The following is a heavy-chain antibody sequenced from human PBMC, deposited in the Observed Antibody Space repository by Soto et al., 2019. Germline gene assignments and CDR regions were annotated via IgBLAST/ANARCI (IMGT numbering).Heavy chain of an antibody. Sequence: QVQLVQSGAELKKPGSSVKVSCKASGDTFSGYPINWVRQAPGEGLEWMGRIIPAFGTTNDAQRFEGRVTFTADESTNTAYMELRGLVSEDTAVYYCASDGGFGEFKYWGPGTLVTVSS. V-gene: IGHV1-69*18. CDR1: GDTFSGYP. J-gene: IGHJ4*02. CDR3: ASDGGFGEFKY. CDR2: IIPAFGTT. D-gene: IGHD3-10*01.